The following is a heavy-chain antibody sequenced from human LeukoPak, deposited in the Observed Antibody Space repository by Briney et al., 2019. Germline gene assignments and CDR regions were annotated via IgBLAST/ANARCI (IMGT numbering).Heavy chain of an antibody. CDR1: GFTLSSYN. Sequence: GGSLRLSCAASGFTLSSYNMKWVRQAPGKGLEWVSSISYRSSDIEYADSVKGRFTISRDNAKQSLYLQMNSLRAEDTAVYYCAKDVLRGYSYGPFDYWGQGTLVTVSS. J-gene: IGHJ4*02. D-gene: IGHD5-18*01. CDR3: AKDVLRGYSYGPFDY. CDR2: ISYRSSDI. V-gene: IGHV3-21*04.